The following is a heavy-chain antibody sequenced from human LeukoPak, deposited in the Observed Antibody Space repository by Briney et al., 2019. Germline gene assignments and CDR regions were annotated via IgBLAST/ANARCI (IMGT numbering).Heavy chain of an antibody. CDR3: AKDAPDYGDYVRGAFDI. J-gene: IGHJ3*02. CDR2: ISYDGSNK. Sequence: GRSLRLSCAASGFTFSSYGMHWVRQAPGKGLEWVAVISYDGSNKYYADSVKGRFTISRDNSKNTLYLQMSSLRAEDTAVYYCAKDAPDYGDYVRGAFDIWGQGTMVTVSS. D-gene: IGHD4-17*01. V-gene: IGHV3-30*18. CDR1: GFTFSSYG.